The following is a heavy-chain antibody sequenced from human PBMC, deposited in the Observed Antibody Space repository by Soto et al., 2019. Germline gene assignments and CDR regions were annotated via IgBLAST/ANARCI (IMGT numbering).Heavy chain of an antibody. CDR2: IYYSGST. D-gene: IGHD6-19*01. CDR1: GGSISSYY. V-gene: IGHV4-59*01. CDR3: ARGVYSSGWYPTFDP. J-gene: IGHJ5*02. Sequence: SVTLSLTCTVSGGSISSYYWSWIRQPPGKGLEWIGYIYYSGSTNYNPSLKSRVTISVDTSKNQFSLKLSSVTAADTAVYYCARGVYSSGWYPTFDPWGQGTLVTVSS.